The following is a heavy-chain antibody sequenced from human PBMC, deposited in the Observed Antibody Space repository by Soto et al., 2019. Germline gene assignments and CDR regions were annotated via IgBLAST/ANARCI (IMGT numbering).Heavy chain of an antibody. CDR1: GGSFSGFY. CDR3: ARSYCSSTSCHHYFDY. V-gene: IGHV4-34*01. J-gene: IGHJ4*02. Sequence: ASETLSLTCAVYGGSFSGFYWSWIRQPPGKGLEWIGEINNRGSPNYNPSLKSRVTISVDTSKNQFSLKLSSVSAADTAVYYCARSYCSSTSCHHYFDYWGQGTLVTVSS. CDR2: INNRGSP. D-gene: IGHD2-2*01.